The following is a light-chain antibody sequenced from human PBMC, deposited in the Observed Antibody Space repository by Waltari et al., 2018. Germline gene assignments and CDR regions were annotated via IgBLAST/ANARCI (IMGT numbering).Light chain of an antibody. J-gene: IGKJ1*01. Sequence: EIQMTQSPSSLSASVGDRFTITCRASQGINNYLAWYQQKLGKVPKLLIYAASTLQSGVPSRFSASGSGTDFTLTISNLQPEDVATYYCQKYNSSPKMFGQGTKVEIK. CDR3: QKYNSSPKM. CDR2: AAS. V-gene: IGKV1-27*01. CDR1: QGINNY.